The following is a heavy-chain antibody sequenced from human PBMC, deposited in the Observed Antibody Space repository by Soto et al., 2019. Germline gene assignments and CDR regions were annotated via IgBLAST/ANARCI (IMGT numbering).Heavy chain of an antibody. J-gene: IGHJ4*02. CDR2: IYHSGST. D-gene: IGHD3-3*01. CDR1: GYSISSGYY. Sequence: PSETLSLTCAVSGYSISSGYYWGWIRQPPGKGLEWLGSIYHSGSTYYNPSLKSRVTISVDTSKNQFSLKLSSVTAADTAVYYCASSVWSGYYTGYWGQGTLVTVSS. CDR3: ASSVWSGYYTGY. V-gene: IGHV4-38-2*01.